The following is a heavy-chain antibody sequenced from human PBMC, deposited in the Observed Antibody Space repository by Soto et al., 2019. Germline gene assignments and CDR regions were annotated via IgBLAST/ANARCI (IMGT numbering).Heavy chain of an antibody. Sequence: EVQLVESGGGLVQPGGSLRLSCAVSGFTFGSYWMNWVRLIPGKGLEWVAYIKPDGSATYYVDSVKGRFTISRDNAKNSLYLQMNSLRVEDTAVYYCAKDKSVYYYYGMDVWGQGTTVTVSS. J-gene: IGHJ6*02. CDR2: IKPDGSAT. CDR3: AKDKSVYYYYGMDV. V-gene: IGHV3-7*03. CDR1: GFTFGSYW.